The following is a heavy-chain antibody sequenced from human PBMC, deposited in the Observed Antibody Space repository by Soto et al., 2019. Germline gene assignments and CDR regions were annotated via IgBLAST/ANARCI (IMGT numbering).Heavy chain of an antibody. J-gene: IGHJ4*02. V-gene: IGHV5-51*01. D-gene: IGHD2-8*01. CDR2: IYPGDSDT. CDR3: ARHNGGAIRLHFLDY. Sequence: PGESLKISCKASGYSLSSYWIAWVRQMPGKGLEWMGIIYPGDSDTKYSPSFQGQVTISADRSISTAYLQWSSLKVSDTAMYYCARHNGGAIRLHFLDYWGQGTLVTVSS. CDR1: GYSLSSYW.